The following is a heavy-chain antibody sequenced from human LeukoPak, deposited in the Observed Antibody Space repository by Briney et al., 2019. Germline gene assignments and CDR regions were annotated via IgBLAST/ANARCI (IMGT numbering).Heavy chain of an antibody. V-gene: IGHV1-8*01. J-gene: IGHJ6*03. CDR1: GYTFTNYD. CDR3: ARALSWTTESYYYMDV. Sequence: ASVKVSCKASGYTFTNYDINWVRQATGQGLEGMGWMNPNSGNTGYAQKFQGRVTMTMNTSISTAYMDLSSLRSEDTAVYYCARALSWTTESYYYMDVWGKGTTVTVS. D-gene: IGHD3/OR15-3a*01. CDR2: MNPNSGNT.